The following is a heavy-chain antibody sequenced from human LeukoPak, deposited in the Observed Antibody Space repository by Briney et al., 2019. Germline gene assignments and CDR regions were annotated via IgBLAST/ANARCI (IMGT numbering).Heavy chain of an antibody. D-gene: IGHD1-1*01. V-gene: IGHV4-61*03. CDR2: VDHTGST. Sequence: SETLSLTCTVSGYPIRTGYYWTWIRQPPGKGLEWIGYVDHTGSTNFNPSLNGRVSISRDTTNNLFSLRLRSVTAADTAVYFCARGRVSSSTWYSTYYYYFYMDVWGKGTTVTVSS. J-gene: IGHJ6*03. CDR3: ARGRVSSSTWYSTYYYYFYMDV. CDR1: GYPIRTGYY.